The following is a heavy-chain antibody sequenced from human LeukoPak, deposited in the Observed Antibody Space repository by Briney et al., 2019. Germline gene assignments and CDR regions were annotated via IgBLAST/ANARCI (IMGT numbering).Heavy chain of an antibody. CDR3: ARGITNYYYMDV. CDR1: GGSFSGYY. D-gene: IGHD3-3*01. CDR2: INHSGST. J-gene: IGHJ6*03. V-gene: IGHV4-34*01. Sequence: SETLSLTCAVYGGSFSGYYWSWIRQPPGKGLEWIGEINHSGSTNYNPSLKSRVTISVDTSKNQFSLKLSSVTAADTAVYYCARGITNYYYMDVWGKGTTVTVSS.